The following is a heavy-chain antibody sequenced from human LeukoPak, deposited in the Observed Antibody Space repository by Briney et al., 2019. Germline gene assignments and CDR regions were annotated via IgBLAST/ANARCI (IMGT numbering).Heavy chain of an antibody. D-gene: IGHD3-22*01. Sequence: GASVKVSCKASGYTFTSYSISWVRQAPGQGLEWMGWISAYNGNTNYAQKLQGRVTMTTDTSTSTAYMELRSLRSDDTAVYYCARDNRESYYYDSSGYCPLDYWGQGTLVTVSS. J-gene: IGHJ4*02. CDR2: ISAYNGNT. CDR3: ARDNRESYYYDSSGYCPLDY. CDR1: GYTFTSYS. V-gene: IGHV1-18*01.